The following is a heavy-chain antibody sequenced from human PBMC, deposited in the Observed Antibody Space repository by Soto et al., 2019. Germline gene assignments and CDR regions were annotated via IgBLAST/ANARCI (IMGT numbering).Heavy chain of an antibody. Sequence: ASVKVSCKASGYSFMNYGLSWVRQAPGQGLEWMGWISSYNGDTSYAQKFQDRVTMTTDTSMSTAYVELRSLRSDDTAVYYCARVRRYCNGGSCSQDYGMDVWGQGTPVTV. J-gene: IGHJ6*02. CDR3: ARVRRYCNGGSCSQDYGMDV. D-gene: IGHD2-15*01. CDR2: ISSYNGDT. CDR1: GYSFMNYG. V-gene: IGHV1-18*04.